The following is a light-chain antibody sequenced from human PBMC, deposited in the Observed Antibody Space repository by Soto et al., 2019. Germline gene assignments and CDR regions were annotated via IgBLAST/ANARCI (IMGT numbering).Light chain of an antibody. Sequence: QSVLTQPASVSGSPGQSITISCTGTSSDVDAYNYVSWYQQYPGKAPKLMIYDVSNRPSGVSNRFSGSKSGNTASLTISGLQAEDEADYYCGSYTTSSNYVFGTGTKLNVL. V-gene: IGLV2-14*01. CDR2: DVS. CDR3: GSYTTSSNYV. CDR1: SSDVDAYNY. J-gene: IGLJ1*01.